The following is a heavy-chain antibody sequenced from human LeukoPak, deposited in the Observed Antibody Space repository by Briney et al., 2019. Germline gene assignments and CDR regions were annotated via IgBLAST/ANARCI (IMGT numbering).Heavy chain of an antibody. CDR2: IKQDGSEK. CDR1: GFTFSSYW. V-gene: IGHV3-7*03. CDR3: AKGAGPFDY. Sequence: GGSLRLSCAVSGFTFSSYWTSWVRQAPGKGLEWVANIKQDGSEKYYVDSVKGRFTISRDNAKNSLYLQMNSLRAEDTAVYYCAKGAGPFDYWGQGTLVTVSS. J-gene: IGHJ4*02.